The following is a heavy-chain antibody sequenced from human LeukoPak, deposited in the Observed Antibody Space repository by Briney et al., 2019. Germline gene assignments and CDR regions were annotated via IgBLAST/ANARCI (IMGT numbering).Heavy chain of an antibody. Sequence: TSETLSLTCTVSGGSISSVGYYWSWIRQHPGKGLEWIGYIYYSGSTYYNPSLKSRVTISVDTSKNQFSLKLSSVTAADTAVYYCARSYGSGSYDYYYYGMDVWGQGTTVTVSS. D-gene: IGHD3-10*01. CDR3: ARSYGSGSYDYYYYGMDV. J-gene: IGHJ6*02. CDR2: IYYSGST. V-gene: IGHV4-31*03. CDR1: GGSISSVGYY.